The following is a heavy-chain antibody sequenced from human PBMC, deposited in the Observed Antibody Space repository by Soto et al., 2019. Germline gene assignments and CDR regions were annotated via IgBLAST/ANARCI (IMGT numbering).Heavy chain of an antibody. CDR3: ERVQWFGIDGRY. CDR1: GFTFSGCG. Sequence: GGSLRLSCAASGFTFSGCGMHWVRQAPGKGLEWVAVISYDGSNKYYADSVKGRFTISRDNSKNTLYRQMNSLRAEDTAVYYCERVQWFGIDGRYWDQGTVVTVSS. J-gene: IGHJ4*02. V-gene: IGHV3-30*03. CDR2: ISYDGSNK. D-gene: IGHD3-10*01.